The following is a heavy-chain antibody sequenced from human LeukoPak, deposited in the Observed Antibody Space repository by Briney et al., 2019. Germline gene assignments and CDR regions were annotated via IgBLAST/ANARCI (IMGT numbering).Heavy chain of an antibody. CDR2: IKQDGSEK. Sequence: GGSLRLSCAGSEFTCSSYWRSCGRQAPGKELKWVANIKQDGSEKYYVDSVKGRLPISRDNAKNSLYLQMNSLRAEDTAVYYCARGPTPHCSSTSCYWNDAFDIWAKGQWSPSLQ. D-gene: IGHD2-2*01. V-gene: IGHV3-7*01. CDR3: ARGPTPHCSSTSCYWNDAFDI. J-gene: IGHJ3*02. CDR1: EFTCSSYW.